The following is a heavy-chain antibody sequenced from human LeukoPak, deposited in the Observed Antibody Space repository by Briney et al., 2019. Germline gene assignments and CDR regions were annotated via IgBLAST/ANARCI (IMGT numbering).Heavy chain of an antibody. CDR2: ISSSSSTI. CDR1: GFTCSSYS. V-gene: IGHV3-48*01. D-gene: IGHD6-19*01. CDR3: AREQADSSGWPYYYYYMDV. J-gene: IGHJ6*03. Sequence: GGSLRLSCAASGFTCSSYSMNWVRQAPGKGLEWVSYISSSSSTIYYADSVKGRFTISRDNAKNSLYLQMNSLRAEDTAVYYCAREQADSSGWPYYYYYMDVWGKGTTVTVSS.